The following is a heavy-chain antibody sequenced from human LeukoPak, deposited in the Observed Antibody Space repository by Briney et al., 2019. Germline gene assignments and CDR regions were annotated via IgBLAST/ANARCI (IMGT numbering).Heavy chain of an antibody. CDR1: GGSISSGSYY. D-gene: IGHD5-24*01. CDR2: IYTSGST. J-gene: IGHJ3*02. V-gene: IGHV4-61*02. Sequence: SETLSLTCTVSGGSISSGSYYWSWVRQPAGKGLEWIVRIYTSGSTNYNPSLKSRVTISVDTSKNQFSLKLSSVTAADTAVYYCARGQGLDGYNSGDAFDIWGQGTMVTVSS. CDR3: ARGQGLDGYNSGDAFDI.